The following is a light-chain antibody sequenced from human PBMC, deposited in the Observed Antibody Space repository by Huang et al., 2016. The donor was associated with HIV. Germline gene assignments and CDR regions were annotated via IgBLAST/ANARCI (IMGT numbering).Light chain of an antibody. CDR2: WAT. V-gene: IGKV4-1*01. CDR1: QSLLYSSNNKNY. Sequence: DIVMTQSPDSLAVSLGERATINCKSSQSLLYSSNNKNYLAWYQQKPGQPPKLLIYWATTRESGVPDRFSSSGSETDFTLTISSLQAEDVAVYYCHQYYATGTFGQGTKVEI. CDR3: HQYYATGT. J-gene: IGKJ1*01.